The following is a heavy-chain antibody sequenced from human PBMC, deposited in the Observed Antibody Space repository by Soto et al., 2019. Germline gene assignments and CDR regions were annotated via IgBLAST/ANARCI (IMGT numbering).Heavy chain of an antibody. CDR3: ANHDYGDCGMTVGAFDI. V-gene: IGHV3-23*01. CDR2: ISGSGGST. CDR1: GFTFSSYA. J-gene: IGHJ3*02. D-gene: IGHD4-17*01. Sequence: GGSLRLSCAASGFTFSSYAMSWVRQAPGKGLEWVSAISGSGGSTYYEDSVKGRFTISRDNSKNTLYLQMNSLRAEDTAVYYCANHDYGDCGMTVGAFDIGGQGTMGTVSS.